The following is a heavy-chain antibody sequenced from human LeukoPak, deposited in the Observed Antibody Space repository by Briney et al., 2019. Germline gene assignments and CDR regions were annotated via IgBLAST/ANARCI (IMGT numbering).Heavy chain of an antibody. CDR2: IYTSGST. CDR3: ARDAPIVGATKGVFDY. CDR1: GGSFSGYY. D-gene: IGHD1-26*01. Sequence: SATLSLTCAVYGGSFSGYYWSWIRPPAGKGLEWIGRIYTSGSTNYNPSLKSRVTMSVDTSKNQFSLKLSSVAAADTAVYYCARDAPIVGATKGVFDYWGQGTLVTVSS. V-gene: IGHV4-4*07. J-gene: IGHJ4*02.